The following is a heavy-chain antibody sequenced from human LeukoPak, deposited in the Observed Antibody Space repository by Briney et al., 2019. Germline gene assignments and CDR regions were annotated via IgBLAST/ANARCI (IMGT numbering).Heavy chain of an antibody. CDR2: IYQTGST. CDR3: VRDRWRDLYYFDY. V-gene: IGHV4-38-2*02. D-gene: IGHD5-24*01. J-gene: IGHJ4*02. CDR1: GYSIRSGYY. Sequence: NPSETLSLTCTVSGYSIRSGYYWGWIRQSPGKGLEWIGNIYQTGSTYYNPSLKSRVTISMDTTWNQFSLKLSSVTAADTAVYFCVRDRWRDLYYFDYWGQGTLVTVPS.